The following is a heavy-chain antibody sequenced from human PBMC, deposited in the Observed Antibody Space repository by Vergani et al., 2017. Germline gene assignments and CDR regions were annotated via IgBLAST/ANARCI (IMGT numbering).Heavy chain of an antibody. CDR1: GAAIKDFY. D-gene: IGHD2/OR15-2a*01. Sequence: QVKRQELGKGLVKPSETLSLTCTVSGAAIKDFYWSWFRQPPGKGLEWIGYVYYTGSTTYNPSLKSRVTISVDTSNNQFSLRMTSLTAADTAIYYCARDRDLYCRSTTSCHNWFDPWGQGSLVTVSS. J-gene: IGHJ5*02. CDR2: VYYTGST. CDR3: ARDRDLYCRSTTSCHNWFDP. V-gene: IGHV4-59*01.